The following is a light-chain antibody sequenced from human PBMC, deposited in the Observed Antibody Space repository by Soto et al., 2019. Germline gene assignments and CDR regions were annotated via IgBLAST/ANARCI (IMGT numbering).Light chain of an antibody. J-gene: IGKJ1*01. Sequence: IHMTQSPSTLSASLGDRFTITVRASQSISSWLAWYQQKPGKAPKLLIYDASSLESGVPSRFSGSGSGTEFTLTISSLQPDDFATYYCQQYNSYSWTFGQGTKVDIK. CDR1: QSISSW. CDR3: QQYNSYSWT. CDR2: DAS. V-gene: IGKV1-5*01.